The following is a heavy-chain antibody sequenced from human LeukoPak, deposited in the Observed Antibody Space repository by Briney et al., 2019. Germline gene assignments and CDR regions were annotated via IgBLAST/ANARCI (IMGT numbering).Heavy chain of an antibody. CDR2: IDDGDST. Sequence: PGGSLRLSCAASGFSVSVNYMSWVRQAPGTGLECVSVIDDGDSTYYADSVKGRFTISRDNSKNTLYLQMNSLRDEDTAVYYCARSHRAAYPRAFDYWGQGTLVTVSS. CDR3: ARSHRAAYPRAFDY. V-gene: IGHV3-66*01. D-gene: IGHD2-21*01. CDR1: GFSVSVNY. J-gene: IGHJ4*02.